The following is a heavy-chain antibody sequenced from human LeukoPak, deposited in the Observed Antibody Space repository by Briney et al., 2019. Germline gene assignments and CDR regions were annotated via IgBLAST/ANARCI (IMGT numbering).Heavy chain of an antibody. CDR2: ISNSGST. D-gene: IGHD1-26*01. CDR1: GGSIGGNSY. CDR3: ARGGASSIPLDY. V-gene: IGHV4-61*01. J-gene: IGHJ4*02. Sequence: ASETLSLTCTVSGGSIGGNSYWSWIRQPPGKGPEWIGHISNSGSTDYSPSLSSRVTISLDTSKNQFSLKLRSVTAADTAVYYCARGGASSIPLDYWGRGTLVTVSS.